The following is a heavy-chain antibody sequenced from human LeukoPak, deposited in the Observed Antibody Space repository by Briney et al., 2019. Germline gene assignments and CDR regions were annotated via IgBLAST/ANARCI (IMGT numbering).Heavy chain of an antibody. Sequence: KESGPTLVKPTQTLTLTCTFSGFSLSTSGVGVGWIRQPPGKALEWLALIYWNDDKRYSPSLKSRLTITKDTSKNQVVLTITNMDPVDTATYYCAHIATTHYYDSSGYYYGGYYFDYWGQGTLVTVSS. D-gene: IGHD3-22*01. CDR2: IYWNDDK. V-gene: IGHV2-5*01. CDR1: GFSLSTSGVG. CDR3: AHIATTHYYDSSGYYYGGYYFDY. J-gene: IGHJ4*02.